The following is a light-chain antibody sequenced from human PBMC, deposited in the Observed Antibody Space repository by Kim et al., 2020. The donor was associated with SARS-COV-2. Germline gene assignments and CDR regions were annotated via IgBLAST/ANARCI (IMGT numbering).Light chain of an antibody. CDR3: HQYGSSPRT. CDR1: QSISRSY. Sequence: WSPGERATISGRASQSISRSYLAWYQQQPGQAPRLLIYGASSRATGIPDRFSGSASGTDFTLTISRLEPEDFAMYYCHQYGSSPRTFGGGTKLEI. V-gene: IGKV3-20*01. J-gene: IGKJ4*01. CDR2: GAS.